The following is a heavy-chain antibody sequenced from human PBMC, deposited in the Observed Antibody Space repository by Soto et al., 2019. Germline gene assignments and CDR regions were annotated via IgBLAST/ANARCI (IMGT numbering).Heavy chain of an antibody. CDR2: IYYSGST. V-gene: IGHV4-59*01. D-gene: IGHD1-26*01. Sequence: QVQLQESGPGLVKPSETLSLTCTVSGGSISSYYWSWIRQPPGKGLEWIGYIYYSGSTNYHPSLKSRVTLSVDTAKNPVSQNLSSVTAAGTVVYYWAGGGPLVGASWGQGTMFTVSS. CDR3: AGGGPLVGAS. J-gene: IGHJ3*01. CDR1: GGSISSYY.